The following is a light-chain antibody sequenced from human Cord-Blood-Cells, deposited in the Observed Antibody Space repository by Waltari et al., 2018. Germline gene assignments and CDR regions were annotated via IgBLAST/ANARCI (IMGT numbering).Light chain of an antibody. V-gene: IGLV2-14*01. Sequence: QSALTQPASVSGSPGQSLTITCTGTSSDVGGYNYVSGYQQHPGKAPKLSIYDVSNRPSGVSNRFSGSKSGNTASLTISGLQAEDEADYYCSSYTSSSTHVVFGGGTKLTVL. CDR2: DVS. CDR1: SSDVGGYNY. CDR3: SSYTSSSTHVV. J-gene: IGLJ2*01.